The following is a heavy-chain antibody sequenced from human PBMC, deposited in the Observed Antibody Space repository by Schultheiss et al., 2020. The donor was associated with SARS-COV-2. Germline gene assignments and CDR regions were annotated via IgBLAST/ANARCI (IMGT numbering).Heavy chain of an antibody. V-gene: IGHV3-23*01. Sequence: GGSLRLSCVDSGFNFTISAMTWVRQAPGKGLEWISSISSSGGSTYYADSVRGRFTISRDNSKNTLSLQVNSLRAEDTALHYCARDEALLWFGSNGPLYYGMDVWGQGTTVTVSS. CDR3: ARDEALLWFGSNGPLYYGMDV. CDR1: GFNFTISA. CDR2: ISSSGGST. D-gene: IGHD3-10*01. J-gene: IGHJ6*02.